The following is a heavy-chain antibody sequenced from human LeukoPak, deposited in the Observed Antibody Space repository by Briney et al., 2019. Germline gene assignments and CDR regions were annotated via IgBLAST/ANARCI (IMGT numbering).Heavy chain of an antibody. Sequence: GGSLRLSCAASGLAFSSYGMSWVRQTPGKGLEWGSVTRGRDAKTHYLDSVKGRFTISRDTSKNTLYLQMNSLRAEDTAVYYGATPAAYFYDGGGYLSHWGQGTLVTVSS. CDR2: TRGRDAKT. J-gene: IGHJ4*02. CDR1: GLAFSSYG. CDR3: ATPAAYFYDGGGYLSH. D-gene: IGHD3-22*01. V-gene: IGHV3-23*01.